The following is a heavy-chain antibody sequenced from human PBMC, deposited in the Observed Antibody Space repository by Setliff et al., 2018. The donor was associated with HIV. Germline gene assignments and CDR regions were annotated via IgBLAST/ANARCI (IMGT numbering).Heavy chain of an antibody. CDR1: GFTVSSNY. CDR2: VYSDGSS. J-gene: IGHJ4*02. D-gene: IGHD1-7*01. V-gene: IGHV3-53*01. Sequence: AGGSLRLSCAASGFTVSSNYMNWVRQAPGKGLEWVSVVYSDGSSSYADSVKGRFTISRDNSKNTVYLQMNSLRAEDTAVYFCARSPYNWNYDMHFDYWGQGTLVTVSS. CDR3: ARSPYNWNYDMHFDY.